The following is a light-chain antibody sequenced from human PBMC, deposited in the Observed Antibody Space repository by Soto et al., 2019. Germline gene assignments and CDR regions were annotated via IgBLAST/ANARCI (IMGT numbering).Light chain of an antibody. J-gene: IGKJ2*01. V-gene: IGKV1-5*01. CDR2: DAS. CDR1: QSISDW. CDR3: QQYNSYSPYT. Sequence: DIQMTQSPSTLSASVGDRVTITCRASQSISDWLAWYQQKPGKAPKLLIYDASSLESGVPSRFSGSGSGTEFTLTISSLQPDDFATYYCQQYNSYSPYTFGQGTELEIK.